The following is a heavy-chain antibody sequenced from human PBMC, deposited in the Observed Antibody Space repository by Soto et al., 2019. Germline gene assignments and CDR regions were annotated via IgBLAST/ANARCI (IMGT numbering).Heavy chain of an antibody. Sequence: PSETLSLTCTVSGGSISRGGCYCSWIRQHPGKGLEWIGYIYYSGSTYYNPSLKSRVTISVDTSKNQFSLKLSSVTAADTAVYYCARGGYCSGGSCYLGPLGYWGQGTLDTVSS. V-gene: IGHV4-31*03. D-gene: IGHD2-15*01. CDR2: IYYSGST. CDR3: ARGGYCSGGSCYLGPLGY. CDR1: GGSISRGGCY. J-gene: IGHJ4*02.